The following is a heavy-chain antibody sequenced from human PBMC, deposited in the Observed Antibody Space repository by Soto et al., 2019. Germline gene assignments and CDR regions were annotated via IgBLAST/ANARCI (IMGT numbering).Heavy chain of an antibody. Sequence: QVQLQESGPGLVKPSGALSLTCAVSGASIRSNNRWSWVRQPPGKGLEWIGEIFHSGSTNYNPSLQPRVTISVDNSKNQFSLKLSSVTAADTAVYYCARVYSGSYSDSWGQGTLVTVSS. CDR2: IFHSGST. V-gene: IGHV4-4*02. CDR1: GASIRSNNR. D-gene: IGHD1-26*01. J-gene: IGHJ4*02. CDR3: ARVYSGSYSDS.